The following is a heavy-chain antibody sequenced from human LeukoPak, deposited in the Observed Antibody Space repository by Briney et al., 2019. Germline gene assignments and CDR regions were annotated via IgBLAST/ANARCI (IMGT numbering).Heavy chain of an antibody. J-gene: IGHJ4*02. D-gene: IGHD5-12*01. Sequence: PSETLSLTCTVSGGSMSSYYWSWIRQLPGKGLEWIGYVSDSGSTNSNPSLKSRVTISLDTSKNQFSLKLSAVTAADTAVYYCARVTSGVDYWGQGTLVTVSS. V-gene: IGHV4-59*12. CDR3: ARVTSGVDY. CDR1: GGSMSSYY. CDR2: VSDSGST.